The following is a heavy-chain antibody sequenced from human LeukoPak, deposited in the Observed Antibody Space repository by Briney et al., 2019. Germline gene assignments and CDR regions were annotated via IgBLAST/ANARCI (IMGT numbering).Heavy chain of an antibody. CDR2: ISGSGGGT. Sequence: GGSLRLSCAASGFTFSTYAMSWVRQAPGKGLEWVSAISGSGGGTYYADSVKGRFTISRDNSKNTLYLQMNSPRAEDTAVYYCAKDHGSSAFDPWGQGTLVTVSS. CDR1: GFTFSTYA. V-gene: IGHV3-23*01. J-gene: IGHJ5*02. D-gene: IGHD6-6*01. CDR3: AKDHGSSAFDP.